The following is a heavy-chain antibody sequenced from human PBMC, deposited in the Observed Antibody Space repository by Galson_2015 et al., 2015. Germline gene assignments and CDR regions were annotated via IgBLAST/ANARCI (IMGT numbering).Heavy chain of an antibody. Sequence: SLRLSCAASGFTFSSYATSWVRQAPGKGLEWVSAISGSGGSTYYADSVKGRFTISRDNSKNTLYLQMNSLRAEDTAVYYCAKRSRGSDAFDIWGQGTMVTVSS. D-gene: IGHD3-10*01. CDR3: AKRSRGSDAFDI. V-gene: IGHV3-23*01. CDR1: GFTFSSYA. CDR2: ISGSGGST. J-gene: IGHJ3*02.